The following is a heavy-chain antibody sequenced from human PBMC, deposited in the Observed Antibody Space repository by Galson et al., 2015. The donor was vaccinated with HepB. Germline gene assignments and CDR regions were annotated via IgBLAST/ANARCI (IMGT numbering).Heavy chain of an antibody. V-gene: IGHV5-51*01. J-gene: IGHJ4*02. CDR3: ARRAGEGGYYLDY. D-gene: IGHD3-10*01. CDR2: MHPGDDDV. Sequence: QSGAEVKKPGESLKISCKGTGYRFPTYWIVWVRQMPGKGLEWMGIMHPGDDDVRYSPAFQGRVTISADKSIATAYLQWSSLKASDNAIYYCARRAGEGGYYLDYWGQGTLVTVSS. CDR1: GYRFPTYW.